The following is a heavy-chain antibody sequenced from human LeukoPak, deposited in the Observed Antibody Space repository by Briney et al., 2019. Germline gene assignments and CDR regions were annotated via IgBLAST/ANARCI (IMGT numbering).Heavy chain of an antibody. V-gene: IGHV1-18*01. CDR2: ISTYNGNT. CDR1: GYTFTSYG. D-gene: IGHD3-22*01. Sequence: ASVKVSCKASGYTFTSYGINWVRQAPGQGLEWMGWISTYNGNTNYAQKLQGRVTMTTDTSTSTAYMELRSLRSDDTAVYYCARDTSLYDSSGYYYRDFDYWGQGTLVTVSS. CDR3: ARDTSLYDSSGYYYRDFDY. J-gene: IGHJ4*02.